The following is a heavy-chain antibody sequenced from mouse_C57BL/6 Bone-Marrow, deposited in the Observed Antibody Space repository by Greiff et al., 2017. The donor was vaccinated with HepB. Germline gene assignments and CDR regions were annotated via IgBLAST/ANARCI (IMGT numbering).Heavy chain of an antibody. Sequence: QVQLQQPGAELVRPGTSVKLSCKASGYTFTSYWMHWVKQRPGQGLEWIGVIDPSDSYTNYNQKFKGKATLTVDTSSSSAYMQLSSLTSEDSAVYYCAREVIYYDNPFDYWGQGTTLTVSS. CDR3: AREVIYYDNPFDY. CDR2: IDPSDSYT. CDR1: GYTFTSYW. V-gene: IGHV1-59*01. J-gene: IGHJ2*01. D-gene: IGHD2-1*01.